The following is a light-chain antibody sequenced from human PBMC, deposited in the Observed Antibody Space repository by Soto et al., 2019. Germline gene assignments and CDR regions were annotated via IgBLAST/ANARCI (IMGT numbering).Light chain of an antibody. V-gene: IGLV1-44*01. Sequence: QSVLTQPPSASGTPGQRVPISCSGRSSNLGTNTVTWYQHLPGTAPKLLIYRSTQPPSGVPDRFSGSKSGTSASLAISGLQSEDEADYYCAAWDDSLNGVVFGGGTKLTVL. CDR2: RST. J-gene: IGLJ2*01. CDR1: SSNLGTNT. CDR3: AAWDDSLNGVV.